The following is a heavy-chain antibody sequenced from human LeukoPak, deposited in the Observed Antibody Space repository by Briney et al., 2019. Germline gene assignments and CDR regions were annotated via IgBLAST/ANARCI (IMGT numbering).Heavy chain of an antibody. CDR3: ARDVDTAMVTTDY. Sequence: ASVKVSCKASGYTFTSYDINWVRQATGQGLEWMGWMNPNSGNTGYAQKFQGRVTMTRDTSVSTAYMELSRLRSDDTAVYYCARDVDTAMVTTDYWGQGTLVTVSS. D-gene: IGHD5-18*01. V-gene: IGHV1-8*01. J-gene: IGHJ4*02. CDR2: MNPNSGNT. CDR1: GYTFTSYD.